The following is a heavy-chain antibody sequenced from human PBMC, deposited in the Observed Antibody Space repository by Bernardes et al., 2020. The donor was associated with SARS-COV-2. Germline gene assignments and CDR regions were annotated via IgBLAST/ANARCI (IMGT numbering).Heavy chain of an antibody. CDR2: ISSSSSTI. V-gene: IGHV3-48*01. CDR1: GFTFSSYS. CDR3: ARDWGGSYYDFDY. D-gene: IGHD1-26*01. Sequence: GGSLRLSCAASGFTFSSYSMNWVRQAPGKGLECVSYISSSSSTIYYADSVKGRFTISRDNAKNSLYLQMNSLRAEDTAVYYCARDWGGSYYDFDYWGQGTLVTVSS. J-gene: IGHJ4*02.